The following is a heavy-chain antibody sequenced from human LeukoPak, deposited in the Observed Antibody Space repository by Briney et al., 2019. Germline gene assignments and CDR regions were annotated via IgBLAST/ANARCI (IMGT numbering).Heavy chain of an antibody. D-gene: IGHD1-26*01. CDR2: IKQDGSEK. V-gene: IGHV3-7*01. Sequence: SSGSYYWSWVRQAPGKGLEWVANIKQDGSEKYYVDSVKGRFTISRDNAKNSLYLQMNSLRAEDTAVYYCASGVYSFDYWGQGTLVTVSS. CDR3: ASGVYSFDY. CDR1: SSGSYY. J-gene: IGHJ4*02.